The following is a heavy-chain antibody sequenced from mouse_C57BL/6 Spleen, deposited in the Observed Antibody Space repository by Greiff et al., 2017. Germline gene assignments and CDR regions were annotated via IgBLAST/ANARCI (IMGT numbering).Heavy chain of an antibody. J-gene: IGHJ1*03. CDR1: GYTFTDYE. V-gene: IGHV1-15*01. D-gene: IGHD1-1*01. CDR2: IDPETGGT. Sequence: QVQLQQSGAELVRPGASVTLSCKASGYTFTDYEMHWVKQTPVHGLEWIGAIDPETGGTAYNQKFKGKAILTADKSSSTAYMELRSLTSEDSAVYYCTRDCYGGSYGYFEVWGTGTTVTVSS. CDR3: TRDCYGGSYGYFEV.